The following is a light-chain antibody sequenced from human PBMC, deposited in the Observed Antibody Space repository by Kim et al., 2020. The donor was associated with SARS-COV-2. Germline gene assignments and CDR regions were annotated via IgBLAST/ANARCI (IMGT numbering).Light chain of an antibody. CDR3: QQSYTTPLT. CDR2: AAS. Sequence: DIQLTQSPSSLSASVGDTVTITCRASQRIYTYLNWYQQKPGKAPKLLISAASTLQSGVPSRFSGSGFGTDFTLTISSLQPEDFATYYCQQSYTTPLTFGGVTKVDIK. CDR1: QRIYTY. J-gene: IGKJ4*01. V-gene: IGKV1-39*01.